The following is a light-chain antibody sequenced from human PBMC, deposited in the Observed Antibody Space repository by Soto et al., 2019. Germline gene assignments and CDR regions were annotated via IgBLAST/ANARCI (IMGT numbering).Light chain of an antibody. Sequence: AIRMTQSPSSFSASTGDRVTITCRASQCISSYLAWYQQKPGKAPKLLIYAASTLQSGVPSRFSGSGSGTDFTLAISCLQSEDFATYYCQQYYSYPLTFGGGTKVEIK. CDR1: QCISSY. CDR2: AAS. V-gene: IGKV1-8*01. CDR3: QQYYSYPLT. J-gene: IGKJ4*01.